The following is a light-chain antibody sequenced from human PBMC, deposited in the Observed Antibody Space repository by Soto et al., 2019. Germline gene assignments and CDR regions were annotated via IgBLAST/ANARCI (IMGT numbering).Light chain of an antibody. J-gene: IGKJ4*01. CDR1: QSLGNW. V-gene: IGKV1-5*01. Sequence: DIQMTQSPSTLSASVGDRVTITCRASQSLGNWLAWYQQKPGKAPKLLIYDASTVESGVPSRFSGSGSGTEFTLTISRLEPEDFAVYYCQQYSSSPLTFGGGTKVDIK. CDR3: QQYSSSPLT. CDR2: DAS.